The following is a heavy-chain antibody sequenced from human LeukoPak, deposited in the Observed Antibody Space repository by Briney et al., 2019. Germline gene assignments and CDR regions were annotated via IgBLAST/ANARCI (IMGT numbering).Heavy chain of an antibody. CDR1: GGSISSSNYY. J-gene: IGHJ3*02. CDR3: ASPSGDYDDAFDI. V-gene: IGHV4-39*07. CDR2: IYYSGST. D-gene: IGHD4-17*01. Sequence: PSETLSLTCTVSGGSISSSNYYWGWIRQPPGKGLEWIGSIYYSGSTYYNPSLKSRVTISVDTSKNQFSLKLSSVTAADTAVYYCASPSGDYDDAFDIWGQGTMVTVSS.